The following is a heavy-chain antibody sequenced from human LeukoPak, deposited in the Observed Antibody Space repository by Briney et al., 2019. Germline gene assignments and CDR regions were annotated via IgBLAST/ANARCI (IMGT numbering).Heavy chain of an antibody. CDR1: GGSISSGGYS. Sequence: SETLSLTCAVSGGSISSGGYSWSWIRQPPGKGLEWIGYIYHSGSTYYNPSLKSRVTISVDTSKNQFSLKLSSVTAADTAVYYCAIHGVYNWNDYAFDVWGQGTMVTVSS. CDR2: IYHSGST. CDR3: AIHGVYNWNDYAFDV. J-gene: IGHJ3*01. D-gene: IGHD1-1*01. V-gene: IGHV4-30-2*01.